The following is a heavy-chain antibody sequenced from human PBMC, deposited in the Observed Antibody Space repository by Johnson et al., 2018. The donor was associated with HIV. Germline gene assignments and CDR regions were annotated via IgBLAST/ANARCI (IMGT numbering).Heavy chain of an antibody. J-gene: IGHJ3*02. D-gene: IGHD4-17*01. CDR1: GFTFSSYG. V-gene: IGHV3-30*03. CDR2: TSNDGSNK. CDR3: ARDKYGVPSGAFDI. Sequence: QLVESGGGVVQPGRSLRVSCAASGFTFSSYGMHWVRQAPGKGLEWVAVTSNDGSNKSYADSVKGRFTIYRDNFKNTLYLQMNSLRAEDTALYYCARDKYGVPSGAFDIWGQGTMVSVSS.